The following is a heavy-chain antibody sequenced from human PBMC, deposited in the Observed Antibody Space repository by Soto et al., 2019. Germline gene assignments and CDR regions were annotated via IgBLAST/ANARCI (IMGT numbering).Heavy chain of an antibody. V-gene: IGHV3-21*01. J-gene: IGHJ4*02. CDR1: GFTFSLYS. D-gene: IGHD3-22*01. CDR2: ITSSRSYI. Sequence: EVQLVESGGGLVKPGGSLRLSCAASGFTFSLYSMIWVRQAPGKGLEWVASITSSRSYIYYEDSLKGRFTISRDNAKNSLFLQLDSLRAEDTAVYFCVRARSTDSRPDYWGQGTLVTVSS. CDR3: VRARSTDSRPDY.